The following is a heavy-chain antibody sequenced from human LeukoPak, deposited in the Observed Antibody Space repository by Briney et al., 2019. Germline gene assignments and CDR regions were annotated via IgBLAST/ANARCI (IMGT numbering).Heavy chain of an antibody. D-gene: IGHD6-19*01. CDR2: INPSGGTT. CDR1: GYTFTTYY. Sequence: ASVKVSCKTSGYTFTTYYIHWVRQAPGQGLEWLGIINPSGGTTTYAQKFQGRVTMTRDTSITTAYMELRSLEYDDTAVYYCAKDFRDQWLVNAFHIWGQGTMVTVSS. J-gene: IGHJ3*02. V-gene: IGHV1-46*01. CDR3: AKDFRDQWLVNAFHI.